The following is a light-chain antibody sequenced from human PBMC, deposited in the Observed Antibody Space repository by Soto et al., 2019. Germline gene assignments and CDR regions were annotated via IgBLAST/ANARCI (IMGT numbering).Light chain of an antibody. CDR3: SSYTSSTNYV. V-gene: IGLV2-14*01. CDR1: SIVIPPHNY. Sequence: QSALTQPASVSGSPGQSLTISCTGTSIVIPPHNYVCSYQQLSGNALKLTICEVSYRSTGISNPFSGSKSGNTASLTISGLQAEDEADYHCSSYTSSTNYVFRNGTKVTVL. CDR2: EVS. J-gene: IGLJ1*01.